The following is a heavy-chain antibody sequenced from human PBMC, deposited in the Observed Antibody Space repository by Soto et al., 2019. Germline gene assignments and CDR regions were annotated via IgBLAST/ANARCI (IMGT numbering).Heavy chain of an antibody. CDR3: ARNFAPQGQYNFDY. J-gene: IGHJ4*02. V-gene: IGHV3-33*01. CDR1: GFTITYYG. CDR2: LSSDGISE. Sequence: QVQLVESGGGVVQPGGSLRLSCAASGFTITYYGMHWVRQAPGKGLEWVAALSSDGISEYCADSVKGRFSVSRDNIKNSMFLQISSLKGEDTAVYFCARNFAPQGQYNFDYWGQGTLVTVSS. D-gene: IGHD5-18*01.